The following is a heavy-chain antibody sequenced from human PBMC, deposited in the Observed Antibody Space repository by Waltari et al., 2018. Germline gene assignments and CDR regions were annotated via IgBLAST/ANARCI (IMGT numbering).Heavy chain of an antibody. V-gene: IGHV1-2*02. CDR3: ARSAVAGPGWFDP. CDR1: GDTFTGDY. CDR2: IKPNSGGT. Sequence: QVQLVQSGAEVKKPGASVKVSCKASGDTFTGDYMHWVRKAPGQGLEWMGWIKPNSGGTNYAQKFQGRVTMTRDTSISTAYMELSRLRSDDTAVYYCARSAVAGPGWFDPWGQGTLVTVSS. J-gene: IGHJ5*02. D-gene: IGHD6-19*01.